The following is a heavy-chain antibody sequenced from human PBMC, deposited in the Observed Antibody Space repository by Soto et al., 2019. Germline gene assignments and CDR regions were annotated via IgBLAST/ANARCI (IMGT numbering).Heavy chain of an antibody. CDR2: IIPLLSTS. CDR1: GGPFSNDI. CDR3: ARDSPIGSTFSGYDAIDY. Sequence: QVQLVQSGAEVKKPGSSVKVSCKASGGPFSNDIITWVRLAPGQGLEWMGRIIPLLSTSTYAQKFQGRLTITADRSTGTAYMELNSLTSEDTAVYYCARDSPIGSTFSGYDAIDYWGQGTLITVSS. D-gene: IGHD5-12*01. V-gene: IGHV1-69*08. J-gene: IGHJ4*02.